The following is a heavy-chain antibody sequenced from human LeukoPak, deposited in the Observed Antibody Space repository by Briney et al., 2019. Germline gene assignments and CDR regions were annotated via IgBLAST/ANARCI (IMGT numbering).Heavy chain of an antibody. Sequence: ASVKVSCKASGYTFSNFDINWVRQAPGQGPEWMGWTNPVTGNAGSAQKFQGRVTLTRDMSISTAYMELSSLTFDDTAFYYCARAPMGTAALYWGQGTLITVSS. CDR2: TNPVTGNA. V-gene: IGHV1-8*01. D-gene: IGHD2-2*01. J-gene: IGHJ4*02. CDR1: GYTFSNFD. CDR3: ARAPMGTAALY.